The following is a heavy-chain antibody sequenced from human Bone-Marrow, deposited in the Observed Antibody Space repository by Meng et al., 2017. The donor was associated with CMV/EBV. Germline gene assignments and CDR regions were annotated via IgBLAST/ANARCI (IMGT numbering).Heavy chain of an antibody. CDR2: ISAYNGNT. J-gene: IGHJ6*02. CDR1: GYTFTSYG. D-gene: IGHD2-21*02. V-gene: IGHV1-18*01. CDR3: ARDHCTLIDCEHDYGVDF. Sequence: ASVKVSCKASGYTFTSYGISWVRQAPGQGLEWMGWISAYNGNTNYAQKLRGRVTMTTDTSTNTAYMELRGLRSDDTAVYYCARDHCTLIDCEHDYGVDFWGQGTTVTVSS.